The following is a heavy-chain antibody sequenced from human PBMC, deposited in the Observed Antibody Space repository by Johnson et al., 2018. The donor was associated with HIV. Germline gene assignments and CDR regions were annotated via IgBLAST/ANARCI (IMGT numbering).Heavy chain of an antibody. J-gene: IGHJ3*02. CDR1: GFSVSSKY. V-gene: IGHV3-66*03. CDR3: ASPSGSSRLAFDI. CDR2: LSRSGST. D-gene: IGHD1-26*01. Sequence: VQLVESGGGLIQLGGSLRLSCAASGFSVSSKYMSWARQAPGKGLEWVSALSRSGSTYSADSVKGRFTISRDNSKNTLYLQMNSLRAEDTAVYYCASPSGSSRLAFDIWGQGTMVTVSS.